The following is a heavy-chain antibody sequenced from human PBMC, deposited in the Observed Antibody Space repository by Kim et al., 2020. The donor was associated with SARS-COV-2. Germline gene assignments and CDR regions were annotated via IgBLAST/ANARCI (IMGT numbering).Heavy chain of an antibody. V-gene: IGHV1-69*13. J-gene: IGHJ3*02. Sequence: SVKVSCKASGGTFSSYAISWVRQAPGQGLEWIGGIITIFGTANYAQKFQGRVTITADESTSTAYMELSSLRSEDTAVYYCARGLGYCSSTSCHDAFDIWGQGTMVTVSS. CDR2: IITIFGTA. CDR3: ARGLGYCSSTSCHDAFDI. CDR1: GGTFSSYA. D-gene: IGHD2-2*01.